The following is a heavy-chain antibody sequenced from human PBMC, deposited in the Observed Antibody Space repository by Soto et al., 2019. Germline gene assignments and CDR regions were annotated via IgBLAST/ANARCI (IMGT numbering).Heavy chain of an antibody. D-gene: IGHD6-13*01. V-gene: IGHV1-2*02. CDR1: GYTFTGYY. CDR2: INPNSGGT. J-gene: IGHJ6*02. Sequence: RASVKVSCKAAGYTFTGYYMHWVRQAPGQGLEWMGWINPNSGGTNYAQKFQGRVTMTRDTSISTAYMELSRLRSDDTAVYYCAREYSSSWPAEIYYYYGMDVWGQGTTVTVSS. CDR3: AREYSSSWPAEIYYYYGMDV.